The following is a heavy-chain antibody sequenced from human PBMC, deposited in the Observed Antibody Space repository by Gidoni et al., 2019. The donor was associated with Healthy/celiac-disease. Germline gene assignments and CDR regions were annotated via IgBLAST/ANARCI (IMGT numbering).Heavy chain of an antibody. J-gene: IGHJ6*02. CDR3: ASPGKIPHYDFWSGFNYGMDV. CDR2: IYYSGST. CDR1: GGSISSSSYY. V-gene: IGHV4-39*01. Sequence: QLQLQESGPGLVKPSETLSLTCTVSGGSISSSSYYWGWIRQPPGKGLEWIGSIYYSGSTYYNPSLKSRVTISVDTSKNQFSLKLSSVTAADTAVYYCASPGKIPHYDFWSGFNYGMDVWGQGTTVTVSS. D-gene: IGHD3-3*01.